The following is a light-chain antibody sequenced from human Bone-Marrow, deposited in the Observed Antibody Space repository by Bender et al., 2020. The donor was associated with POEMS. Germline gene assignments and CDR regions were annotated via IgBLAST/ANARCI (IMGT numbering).Light chain of an antibody. CDR2: ETT. V-gene: IGLV2-23*01. CDR3: CSYAGRTTLL. Sequence: QSALTQPASVSGSPGQSITLSCTGTSSDVGSYNLVSWYQQHPGKAPKLMIYETTKRPSGVSNRCSGSKSGTTASLTISGLQAEDEATYYCCSYAGRTTLLFGGGTKLTVL. CDR1: SSDVGSYNL. J-gene: IGLJ3*02.